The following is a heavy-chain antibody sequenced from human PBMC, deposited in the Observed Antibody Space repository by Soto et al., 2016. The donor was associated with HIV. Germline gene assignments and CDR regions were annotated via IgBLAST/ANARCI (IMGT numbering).Heavy chain of an antibody. V-gene: IGHV3-74*01. CDR1: DSSSVATG. D-gene: IGHD4-17*01. J-gene: IGHJ4*02. CDR2: LMVMGRYT. CDR3: ARGPLYGDLHYFDV. Sequence: EELWMESGGDLVQPGGSVRLSVQPLDSSSVATGCTGSAKVQGRGWCGSHVLMVMGRYTTYAESVKGRFTISKDKGRNTVFLQMGSLRVEDTAMYYCARGPLYGDLHYFDVWGQGTLVTVSS.